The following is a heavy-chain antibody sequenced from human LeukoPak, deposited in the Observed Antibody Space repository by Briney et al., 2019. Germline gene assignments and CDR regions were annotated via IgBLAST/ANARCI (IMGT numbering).Heavy chain of an antibody. J-gene: IGHJ4*02. CDR1: GGSISSHY. Sequence: PSETLSLTCTVSGGSISSHYWSWIRQPPGKGLEWIGHIYHSGSTNYNPSLKSRVTISVDTSKNQFSLKLSSVTAADTAVYYCARGEYSSSFWGQGTLVTVSS. V-gene: IGHV4-59*11. CDR2: IYHSGST. CDR3: ARGEYSSSF. D-gene: IGHD6-6*01.